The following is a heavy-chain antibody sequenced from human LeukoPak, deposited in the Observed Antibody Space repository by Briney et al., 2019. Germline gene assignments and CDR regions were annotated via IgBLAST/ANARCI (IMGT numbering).Heavy chain of an antibody. J-gene: IGHJ4*02. CDR1: GFTFSRSW. CDR3: TGSSGY. V-gene: IGHV3-7*01. Sequence: GGSLSLSCAASGFTFSRSWMSWVRQAPGKGLECVANIKKDGSEEYYVDSVKGRFTISRDNAKNSLYLQMNSLRGEDTAVYYCTGSSGYWGQGTLVIVSS. CDR2: IKKDGSEE. D-gene: IGHD3-10*01.